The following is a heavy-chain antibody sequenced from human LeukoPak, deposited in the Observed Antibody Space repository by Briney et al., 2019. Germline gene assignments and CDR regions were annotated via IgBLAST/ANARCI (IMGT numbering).Heavy chain of an antibody. D-gene: IGHD3-16*02. CDR3: ARGPRYDYVWGSYRAWGDY. CDR2: IYYSGST. Sequence: KPSETLSLTCTVSGGSISSSTYSWGWIRQPPGKGLEWIGSIYYSGSTYYNPSLKSRVTISVDTSKNQFSLNLSSVTAADTAVYYCARGPRYDYVWGSYRAWGDYWGQGTLVTVSS. J-gene: IGHJ4*02. CDR1: GGSISSSTYS. V-gene: IGHV4-39*07.